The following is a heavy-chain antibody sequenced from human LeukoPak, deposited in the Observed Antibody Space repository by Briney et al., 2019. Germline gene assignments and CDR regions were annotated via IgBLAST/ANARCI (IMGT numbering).Heavy chain of an antibody. J-gene: IGHJ4*02. V-gene: IGHV3-23*01. CDR2: ITGSGDTT. CDR3: AKWGDYDILTGYYVSDF. CDR1: GFTFRNYA. D-gene: IGHD3-9*01. Sequence: PGGSLRLSCAASGFTFRNYAMSWVRQAPGKGLEWVSAITGSGDTTYYADFVKGRFTISRDNSKNTLYVEMNTLRAEDTAVYYCAKWGDYDILTGYYVSDFWGQGTLVTVSS.